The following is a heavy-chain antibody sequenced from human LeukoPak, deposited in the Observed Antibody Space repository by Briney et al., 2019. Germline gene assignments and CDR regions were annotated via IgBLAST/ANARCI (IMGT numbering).Heavy chain of an antibody. D-gene: IGHD4/OR15-4a*01. Sequence: GGSLRLSCAASGFTFSNYGMHWVRQGPGNGLEWVAFIRSDGSNKYYADSVKGRFTISRDNSKNTLYLQMNSLRAEDTAVYYCARRAGAYSHPYDYWGQGTLVTVSS. V-gene: IGHV3-30*02. J-gene: IGHJ4*02. CDR1: GFTFSNYG. CDR2: IRSDGSNK. CDR3: ARRAGAYSHPYDY.